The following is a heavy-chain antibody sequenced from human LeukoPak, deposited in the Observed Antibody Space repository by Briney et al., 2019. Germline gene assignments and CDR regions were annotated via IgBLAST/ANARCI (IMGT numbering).Heavy chain of an antibody. D-gene: IGHD2-2*01. CDR1: GFTFSSYA. CDR3: AREDVVPAAVDI. J-gene: IGHJ3*02. CDR2: ISYDGSNK. V-gene: IGHV3-30-3*01. Sequence: GGSLRLSRAASGFTFSSYAMHWVRQAPGKGLEWVAVISYDGSNKYYADSVKGRFTISRDNSKNTLYLQMNSLRAEDTAVYYCAREDVVPAAVDIWGQGTMVTVSS.